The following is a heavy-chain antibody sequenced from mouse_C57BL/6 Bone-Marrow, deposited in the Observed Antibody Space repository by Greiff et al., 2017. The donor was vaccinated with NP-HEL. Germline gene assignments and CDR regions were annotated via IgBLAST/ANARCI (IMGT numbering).Heavy chain of an antibody. D-gene: IGHD2-5*01. CDR3: ARQGYYSNFYAMDD. V-gene: IGHV5-12*01. CDR1: GFTFSDYY. Sequence: DVMLVESGGGLVQPGGSLKLSCAASGFTFSDYYMYWVRQTPEKRLEWVAYISNGGGSTYYPDTVKGRFTISRDNAKNTLYLQMSRRKSEDTAMYYCARQGYYSNFYAMDDWGQGTSVTVSS. CDR2: ISNGGGST. J-gene: IGHJ4*01.